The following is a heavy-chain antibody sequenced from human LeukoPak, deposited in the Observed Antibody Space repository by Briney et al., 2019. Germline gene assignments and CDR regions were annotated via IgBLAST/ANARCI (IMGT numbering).Heavy chain of an antibody. CDR1: GFTFSSYS. CDR2: MNLNDNYR. Sequence: PGGSLRLSCTASGFTFSSYSMTWVRQAPGKGLEWVSSMNLNDNYRMYLDSVKGRCITATDNAKHPLLLQMNSLSVEDTAVYYCERDLNWGSGAFDIWGQGTMVTVSS. D-gene: IGHD7-27*01. CDR3: ERDLNWGSGAFDI. J-gene: IGHJ3*02. V-gene: IGHV3-21*06.